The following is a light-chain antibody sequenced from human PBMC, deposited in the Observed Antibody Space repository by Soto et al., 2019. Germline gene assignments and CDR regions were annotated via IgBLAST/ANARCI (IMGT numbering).Light chain of an antibody. CDR1: QSVGNY. CDR3: QQSNSFPRT. Sequence: DIQMTQSPSSVSASVGDRVTITCRASQSVGNYLAWFQQKPGKAPKLLIVDASSLHSAVPSRFTGGGSGTDFTLTSNNLQPEDFATYFCQQSNSFPRTFGGGTKVEI. J-gene: IGKJ4*01. CDR2: DAS. V-gene: IGKV1D-12*01.